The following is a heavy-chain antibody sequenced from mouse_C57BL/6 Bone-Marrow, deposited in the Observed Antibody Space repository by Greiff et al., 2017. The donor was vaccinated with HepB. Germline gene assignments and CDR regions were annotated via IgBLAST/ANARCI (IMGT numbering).Heavy chain of an antibody. D-gene: IGHD2-1*01. J-gene: IGHJ4*01. Sequence: DVKLVESGGDLVKPGGSLKLSCAASGFTFSSYGMSWVRQTPDKRLEWVATISSGGSYTYYPDSVKGRFTISRDNAKNTLYLQMSSLKSEDTAMYYCAREGIYYGNYYYAMDYWGLGTSVTVSS. CDR3: AREGIYYGNYYYAMDY. V-gene: IGHV5-6*02. CDR2: ISSGGSYT. CDR1: GFTFSSYG.